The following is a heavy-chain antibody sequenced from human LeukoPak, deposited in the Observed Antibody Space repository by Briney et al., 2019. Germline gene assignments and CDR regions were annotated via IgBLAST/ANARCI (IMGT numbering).Heavy chain of an antibody. J-gene: IGHJ4*02. D-gene: IGHD6-13*01. CDR1: GVSISSGDYY. CDR3: ARIVSRNWDQYYFDC. CDR2: IDYSGST. V-gene: IGHV4-30-4*01. Sequence: PSGTLSLSCAVSGVSISSGDYYWSWIRQPPGKGLESSGYIDYSGSTYSNPSLKSRVTISVDTSKKQFSLKLNSVAAADTAVYYCARIVSRNWDQYYFDCWGQGTLVTVSS.